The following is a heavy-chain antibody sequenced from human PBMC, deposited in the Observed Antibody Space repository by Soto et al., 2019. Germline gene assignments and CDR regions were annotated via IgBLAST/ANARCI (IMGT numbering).Heavy chain of an antibody. D-gene: IGHD3-22*01. CDR1: GYTFTSYG. Sequence: QVQLVQSGAEVKKPGASVKVSCKASGYTFTSYGIRWVRQAPGQGLEWMGWISAYNGNTNYAQKLQGRVTMTTDTSTSTAYMELRSLRSDDTAVYYCARDYYDSSGYYSRYYYYGIDVWVQGTTVTVSS. J-gene: IGHJ6*02. V-gene: IGHV1-18*01. CDR2: ISAYNGNT. CDR3: ARDYYDSSGYYSRYYYYGIDV.